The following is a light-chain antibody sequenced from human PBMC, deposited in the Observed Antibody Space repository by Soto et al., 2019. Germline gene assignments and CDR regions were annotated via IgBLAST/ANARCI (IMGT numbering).Light chain of an antibody. CDR2: AAS. CDR3: QQSYSTPRT. J-gene: IGKJ3*01. CDR1: QSISTS. V-gene: IGKV1-39*01. Sequence: DIQMTQSPSSLSASVGGSVTITCRASQSISTSLNWYQQKPGKDPKLLIYAASSLQSGVPSRFSGSGSGTDFTLTISSLQPEDFATYYCQQSYSTPRTFGPGTKVDIK.